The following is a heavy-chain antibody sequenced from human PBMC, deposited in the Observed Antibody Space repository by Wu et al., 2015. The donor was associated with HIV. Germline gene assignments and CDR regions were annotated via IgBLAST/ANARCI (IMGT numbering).Heavy chain of an antibody. D-gene: IGHD1-14*01. CDR1: GYTYNTYY. CDR2: INPSPYSGST. CDR3: ARDLRKSTAFDL. Sequence: QVQLVQSGPEVKKPGASVKVSCTASGYTYNTYYMHWLRQAPGQGLEWMGWINPSPYSGSTIYSVNFEGRVTMTRDTSITTAYLQLSDLRPDDTAVYYCARDLRKSTAFDLWGQGTVVTVSS. J-gene: IGHJ3*01. V-gene: IGHV1-2*02.